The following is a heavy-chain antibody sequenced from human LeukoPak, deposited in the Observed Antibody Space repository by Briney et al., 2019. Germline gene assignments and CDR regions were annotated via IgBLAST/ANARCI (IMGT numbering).Heavy chain of an antibody. CDR2: IYYSGST. CDR1: GGSISSGGYY. J-gene: IGHJ4*02. D-gene: IGHD2-2*01. Sequence: PSETLSLTCTVSGGSISSGGYYWSWIRQHPGKGLEWIGYIYYSGSTYYNPSLKSRVTISVDTSKNQFSLKLSSVTAADTAVYYCARDSRYCSSTSCPWGFDYWGQGTLVTVSS. V-gene: IGHV4-31*03. CDR3: ARDSRYCSSTSCPWGFDY.